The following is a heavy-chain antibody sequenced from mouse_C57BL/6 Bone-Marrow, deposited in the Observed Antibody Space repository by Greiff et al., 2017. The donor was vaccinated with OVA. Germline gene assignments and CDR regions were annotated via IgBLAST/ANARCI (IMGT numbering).Heavy chain of an antibody. CDR2: IWRGGST. CDR1: GFSLTSYG. V-gene: IGHV2-5*01. Sequence: VQRVESGPGLVQPSQSLSITCTVSGFSLTSYGVHWVRQSPGKGLEWLGVIWRGGSTDYNAAFMSRLSITKDNSKSQVFFKMNSLQADDTAIYYCAKNYYGSSYGNFDVWGTGTTVTVSS. CDR3: AKNYYGSSYGNFDV. D-gene: IGHD1-1*01. J-gene: IGHJ1*03.